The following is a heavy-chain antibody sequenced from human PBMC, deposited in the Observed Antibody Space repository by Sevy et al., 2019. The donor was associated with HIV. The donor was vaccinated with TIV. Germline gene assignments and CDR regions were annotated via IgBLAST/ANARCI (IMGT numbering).Heavy chain of an antibody. Sequence: ASVKVSCKASGYTFSDSGYYVHWVRQAPGQGLEWMGWINPKSGATNYAQKFQGRATMTRDTSVSTANMELARLTSDDTAVYYWARESYDFWTGPVDYDYGMDVWGQGTTVTVSS. CDR3: ARESYDFWTGPVDYDYGMDV. D-gene: IGHD3-3*01. J-gene: IGHJ6*02. V-gene: IGHV1-2*02. CDR2: INPKSGAT. CDR1: GYTFSDSGYY.